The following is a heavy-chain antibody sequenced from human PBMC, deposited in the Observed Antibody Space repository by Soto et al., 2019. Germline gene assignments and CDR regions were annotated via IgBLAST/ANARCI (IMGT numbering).Heavy chain of an antibody. CDR3: ARGYDSSGYSNDPFDY. D-gene: IGHD3-22*01. CDR1: GVTVSSYA. CDR2: ISPIFGTA. V-gene: IGHV1-69*01. Sequence: QVQLVQSGAEVKKPGSSVKVSCKASGVTVSSYAISWVRQAPGQGLEWMGGISPIFGTAYYAQKFQGRVTITADESTRTAYMELSSLRSEDTAVYYCARGYDSSGYSNDPFDYWGQGSLVTV. J-gene: IGHJ4*02.